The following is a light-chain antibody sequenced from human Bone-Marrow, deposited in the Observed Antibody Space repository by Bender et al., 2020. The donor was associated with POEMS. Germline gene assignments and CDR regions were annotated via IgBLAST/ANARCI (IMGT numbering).Light chain of an antibody. V-gene: IGLV1-44*01. CDR3: VAWDVTLKGWV. Sequence: QSVLTQPPSASATPGQRVTISCSRSASDRGTTPINWYQHLPVTAPKLIIYNSDQRPSGVPDRCAGSMSGTSATLGIHGLHSEAEAGYYGVAWDVTLKGWVFGGVTKRTVL. CDR1: ASDRGTTP. J-gene: IGLJ2*01. CDR2: NSD.